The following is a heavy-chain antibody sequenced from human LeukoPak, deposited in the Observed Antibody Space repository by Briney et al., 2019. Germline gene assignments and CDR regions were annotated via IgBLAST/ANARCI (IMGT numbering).Heavy chain of an antibody. CDR1: GFSFSSSW. V-gene: IGHV3-7*01. Sequence: EGSLRLSCVGSGFSFSSSWMSWVRQAPGKGLEWVANMKVDGSEEHYLDSVKGRFTISRDNAQNSLYLQMNSLRDDDTAIYYCARDRYFPYWGQGTLVIVSS. CDR3: ARDRYFPY. CDR2: MKVDGSEE. J-gene: IGHJ1*01. D-gene: IGHD1-14*01.